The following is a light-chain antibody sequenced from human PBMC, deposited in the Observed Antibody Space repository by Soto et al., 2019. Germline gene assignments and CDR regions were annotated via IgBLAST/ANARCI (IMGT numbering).Light chain of an antibody. CDR2: YDD. V-gene: IGLV1-36*01. CDR1: SSNIGNNA. J-gene: IGLJ2*01. CDR3: AAWDDSLNGRV. Sequence: QSVLTQPPSVSAAPRQRVTISCSGSSSNIGNNAVNWYQQLPGKAPKLLIYYDDLLPSGVSDRFSGSKSGTSASLAISGLQSEDEADYSCAAWDDSLNGRVFGGGTKLTVL.